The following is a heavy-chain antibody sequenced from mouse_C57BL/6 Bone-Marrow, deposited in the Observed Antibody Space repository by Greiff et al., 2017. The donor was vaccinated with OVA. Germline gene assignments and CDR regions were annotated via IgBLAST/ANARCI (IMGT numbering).Heavy chain of an antibody. V-gene: IGHV10-3*01. D-gene: IGHD2-3*01. CDR2: IRSKSSNYAT. Sequence: EVNVVESGGGLVQPKGSLKLSCAASGFTFNTYAMHWVRQAPGKGLEWVARIRSKSSNYATYYADSVKDRFTISRDDSQSMLYLQMNNLKTEETAMYYCVREGGSGYECVYWGQETLVSVSP. CDR1: GFTFNTYA. J-gene: IGHJ3*01. CDR3: VREGGSGYECVY.